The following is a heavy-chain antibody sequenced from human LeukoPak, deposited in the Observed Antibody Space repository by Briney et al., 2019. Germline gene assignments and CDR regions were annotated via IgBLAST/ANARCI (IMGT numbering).Heavy chain of an antibody. CDR2: IYYSGST. Sequence: SETLSLTCTVSGGSISSGGYYWSWIRQPPGKGLERIGYIYYSGSTYYNPSLKSRVTISVDTSKNQFSLKLSSVTAADTAVYYCARDRDYDYIWGTYRVFDYWGQGTLVTVSS. V-gene: IGHV4-31*03. D-gene: IGHD3-16*02. CDR3: ARDRDYDYIWGTYRVFDY. J-gene: IGHJ4*02. CDR1: GGSISSGGYY.